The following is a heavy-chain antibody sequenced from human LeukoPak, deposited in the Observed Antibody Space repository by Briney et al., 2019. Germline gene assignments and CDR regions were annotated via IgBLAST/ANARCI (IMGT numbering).Heavy chain of an antibody. V-gene: IGHV3-23*01. J-gene: IGHJ4*02. CDR2: ISASGGST. CDR1: GFTFSSYA. CDR3: ARVQGGGFRTADY. Sequence: GGSLRLSCAASGFTFSSYAMSWVRQAPGKGLEWVSGISASGGSTYYADSVKGRFTISRDNSKNTLFLQMNSLRGEDTAMYYCARVQGGGFRTADYWGQGTLVTVSS. D-gene: IGHD1-14*01.